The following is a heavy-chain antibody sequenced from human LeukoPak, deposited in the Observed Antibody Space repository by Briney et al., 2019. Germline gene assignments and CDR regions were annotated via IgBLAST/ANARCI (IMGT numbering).Heavy chain of an antibody. Sequence: SETLSLTCTVSGGSISSGDYYWSWIRQPPGKGLEWIGYIYYSGSTNYNPSLKSRVTISVDTSKNQFSLKLSSVTAADTAVYYCARRGYYDNWFDPWGQGTLVTVSS. CDR3: ARRGYYDNWFDP. CDR1: GGSISSGDYY. D-gene: IGHD3-22*01. V-gene: IGHV4-30-4*01. J-gene: IGHJ5*02. CDR2: IYYSGST.